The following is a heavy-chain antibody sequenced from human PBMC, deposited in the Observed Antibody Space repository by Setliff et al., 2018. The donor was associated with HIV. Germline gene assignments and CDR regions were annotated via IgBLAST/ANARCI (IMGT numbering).Heavy chain of an antibody. CDR1: VGSFSGHY. CDR2: TNPSGST. Sequence: SETLSLTCAVYVGSFSGHYWIWIRQPPGKGLEWIGETNPSGSTKYNPSLKSRVTISVDRSKNQFSLRMTSVTAADAAVYYCARGQLDLRAPMFYYMDVWGKGTSVTVSS. J-gene: IGHJ6*03. CDR3: ARGQLDLRAPMFYYMDV. D-gene: IGHD3-10*02. V-gene: IGHV4-34*01.